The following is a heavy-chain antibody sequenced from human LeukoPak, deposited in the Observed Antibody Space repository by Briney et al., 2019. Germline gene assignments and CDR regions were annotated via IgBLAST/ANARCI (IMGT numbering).Heavy chain of an antibody. D-gene: IGHD6-6*01. Sequence: SETLSLTCTVSGGSISSYYWSWIRQLPGKGLERIGYIYYSGSTNYNPSLKRRVTISVDTSKNQFSLKLSSVTAADTAVHYCASGSIAARRGAFDIWAQGTMVTVSS. V-gene: IGHV4-59*01. J-gene: IGHJ3*02. CDR1: GGSISSYY. CDR3: ASGSIAARRGAFDI. CDR2: IYYSGST.